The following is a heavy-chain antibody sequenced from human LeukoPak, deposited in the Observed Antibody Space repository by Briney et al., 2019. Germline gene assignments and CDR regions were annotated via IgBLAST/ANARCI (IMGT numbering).Heavy chain of an antibody. J-gene: IGHJ3*02. D-gene: IGHD3-10*01. CDR1: GGSISSYY. V-gene: IGHV4-4*07. CDR3: ARVVTMVRGVIMLSTDAFDI. CDR2: IYTSRST. Sequence: SETLSLTCTVSGGSISSYYWSWIRQPAGKGLEWIGRIYTSRSTNYNPSLRSRVTMSVDTSKNQFSLKLSSVTAADTAVYYCARVVTMVRGVIMLSTDAFDIWGQGTMVTVSS.